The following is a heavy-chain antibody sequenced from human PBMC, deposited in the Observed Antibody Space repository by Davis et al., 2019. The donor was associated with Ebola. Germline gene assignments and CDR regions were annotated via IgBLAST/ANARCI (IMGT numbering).Heavy chain of an antibody. CDR1: GFTFSSYW. V-gene: IGHV3-74*01. J-gene: IGHJ4*02. D-gene: IGHD4-11*01. CDR3: TRGNNYAGDY. Sequence: PGGSLRLSCEASGFTFSSYWMHWVRRAPGKGLVWVSRITHDGRTSSYADSVKGRFTISRDNAKNTVYLQMNSLTADDTAMYYCTRGNNYAGDYWGQGTLVTVSS. CDR2: ITHDGRTS.